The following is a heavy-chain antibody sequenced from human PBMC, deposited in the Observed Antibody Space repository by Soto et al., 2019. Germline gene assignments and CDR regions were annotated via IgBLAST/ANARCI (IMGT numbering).Heavy chain of an antibody. CDR2: IYYSGST. CDR3: SRLGVATIFHYYYYMDV. Sequence: QLQLQESGPGLVKPSETLSLTCTVSGGSISSSSYYWGWIRQPPGKGLEWIGSIYYSGSTYYNPSLKSRVTISVDTSKNQCSLKLSSVTAADTAVYYWSRLGVATIFHYYYYMDVCCKGTTFTVSS. V-gene: IGHV4-39*01. D-gene: IGHD5-12*01. CDR1: GGSISSSSYY. J-gene: IGHJ6*03.